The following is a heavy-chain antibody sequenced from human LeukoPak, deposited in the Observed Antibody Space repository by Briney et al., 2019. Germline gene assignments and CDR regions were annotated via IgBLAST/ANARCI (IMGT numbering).Heavy chain of an antibody. J-gene: IGHJ4*02. CDR1: GFTFNTNA. CDR3: AKCGSSGCHLIDY. CDR2: ISGRTSST. Sequence: GGSLRLSCAASGFTFNTNAVTWVRQAPGKGLEWVSAISGRTSSTYYADSVKGRFTISRDNSKNTLYLQMDTLRAEDTAVYYCAKCGSSGCHLIDYWGRGTLVTVSS. V-gene: IGHV3-23*01. D-gene: IGHD5-12*01.